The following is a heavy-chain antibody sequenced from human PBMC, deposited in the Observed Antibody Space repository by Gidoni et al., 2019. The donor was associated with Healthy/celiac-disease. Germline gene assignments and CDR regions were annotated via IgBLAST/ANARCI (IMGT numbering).Heavy chain of an antibody. V-gene: IGHV3-74*01. CDR2: INSDGSST. J-gene: IGHJ4*02. CDR1: GFTFSSYW. CDR3: ARGFVGYDFWSGYYTTSLDY. D-gene: IGHD3-3*01. Sequence: EVQLVESGGGLVQPGGSLRLSCAASGFTFSSYWMHWVRQAPGKGLVWVSRINSDGSSTSYADSVKGRFTISRDNAKNTLYLQMNSLRAEDTAVYYCARGFVGYDFWSGYYTTSLDYWGQGTLVTVSS.